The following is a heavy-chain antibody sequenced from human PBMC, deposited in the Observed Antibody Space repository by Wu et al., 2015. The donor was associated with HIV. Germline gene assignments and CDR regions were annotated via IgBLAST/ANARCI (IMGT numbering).Heavy chain of an antibody. CDR3: ARPQLPYGDPGAFDI. J-gene: IGHJ3*02. D-gene: IGHD4-17*01. CDR1: GYTFTGYY. V-gene: IGHV1-2*02. CDR2: INPNSGGT. Sequence: QVQLVQSGAEVKKPGASVKVSCKASGYTFTGYYMHWVRQAPGQGLEWMGWINPNSGGTNYAQKFQGRVTMTRDTSISTAYMELSRLRSDDTAVYYCARPQLPYGDPGAFDIWAKGQWSPSLQ.